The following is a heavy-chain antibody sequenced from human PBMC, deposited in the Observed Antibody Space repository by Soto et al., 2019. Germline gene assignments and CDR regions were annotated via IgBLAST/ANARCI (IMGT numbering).Heavy chain of an antibody. CDR2: IYSAGST. J-gene: IGHJ6*02. CDR1: GFTVSTNF. CDR3: ARPYSYGSYYYYGMDV. Sequence: GGSLRLSCAASGFTVSTNFMTWVRQAPGKGLEWVSVIYSAGSTFYADSVKGRFTITRDNSKNTLYLQMNSLRAEDTAVYYCARPYSYGSYYYYGMDVWGQGTTVTVSS. D-gene: IGHD5-18*01. V-gene: IGHV3-66*04.